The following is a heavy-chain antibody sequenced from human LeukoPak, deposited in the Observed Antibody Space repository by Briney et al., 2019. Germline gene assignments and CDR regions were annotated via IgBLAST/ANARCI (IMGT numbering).Heavy chain of an antibody. J-gene: IGHJ6*02. V-gene: IGHV1-2*02. Sequence: ASVTVSCKPSLYTFTRYYMHWVPQAPGHGLRWMGWINPNSGVTKHPEKFQGRVTMTRDTSISTAYMELSRLRSDDTAVYYCASQGDVRRIYYGSGSYSEFAHYGMDVWGQGTTVTVSS. D-gene: IGHD3-10*01. CDR2: INPNSGVT. CDR3: ASQGDVRRIYYGSGSYSEFAHYGMDV. CDR1: LYTFTRYY.